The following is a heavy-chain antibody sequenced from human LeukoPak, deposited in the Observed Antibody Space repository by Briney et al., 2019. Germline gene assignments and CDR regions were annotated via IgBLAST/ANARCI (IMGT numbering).Heavy chain of an antibody. V-gene: IGHV3-23*01. J-gene: IGHJ5*02. CDR1: GFTFSTYA. CDR3: AKDPDGAAWFDP. CDR2: IGASGGNT. Sequence: PGGSLRLSCAASGFTFSTYAMTWVRQAPGKGLEWVSTIGASGGNTYYADSAKGRFTISRDNSKNTVYLQMNSLRAEDTAVYYCAKDPDGAAWFDPWGQGTLVTVSS.